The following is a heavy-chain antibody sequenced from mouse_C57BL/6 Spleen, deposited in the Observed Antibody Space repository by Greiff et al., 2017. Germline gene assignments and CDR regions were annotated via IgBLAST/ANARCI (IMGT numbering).Heavy chain of an antibody. Sequence: QVQLQQSGAELVRPGTSVKVSCKASGYAFTNYLIEWVKQRPGQGLEWIGVINPGSGGTNYNEKFKGKATLTADKSSSTAYMQLSSLTSEDSAVYFCARSGDGHWGDYWGQGTTLTVSS. V-gene: IGHV1-54*01. CDR2: INPGSGGT. CDR3: ARSGDGHWGDY. CDR1: GYAFTNYL. J-gene: IGHJ2*01. D-gene: IGHD4-1*01.